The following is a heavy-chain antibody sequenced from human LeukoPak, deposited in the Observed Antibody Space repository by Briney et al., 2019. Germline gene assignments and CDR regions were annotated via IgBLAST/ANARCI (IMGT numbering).Heavy chain of an antibody. V-gene: IGHV3-7*01. Sequence: GGSLRLSCTASGFTFGDYAMSWFRQAPGKGLEWVANIKQDGSEKYYVDSVKGRFTISRDNAKNSLYLQMNSLRAEDTAVYYCASTYSSSWFRGQGTLVTVSS. CDR3: ASTYSSSWF. CDR1: GFTFGDYA. D-gene: IGHD6-13*01. J-gene: IGHJ4*02. CDR2: IKQDGSEK.